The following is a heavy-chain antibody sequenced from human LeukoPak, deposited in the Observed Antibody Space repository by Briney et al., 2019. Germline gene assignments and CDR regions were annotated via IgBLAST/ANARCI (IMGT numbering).Heavy chain of an antibody. Sequence: GGSLRLSCAASGFTFATYWMTWVRQAPGKGLELVANIKEDGSEKYYVDSVKGQFTISRDNAKNSLYLQMNSLRAEDTALYYCVYGGSYYVAWGQGTLVTVSS. CDR2: IKEDGSEK. V-gene: IGHV3-7*01. D-gene: IGHD1-26*01. CDR3: VYGGSYYVA. CDR1: GFTFATYW. J-gene: IGHJ5*02.